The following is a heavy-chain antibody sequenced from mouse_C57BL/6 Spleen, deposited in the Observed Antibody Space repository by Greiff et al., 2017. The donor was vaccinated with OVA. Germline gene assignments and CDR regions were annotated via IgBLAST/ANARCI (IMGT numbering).Heavy chain of an antibody. Sequence: EVQVVESGGGLVKPGGSLKLSCAASGFTFSSYTMSWVRQTPEKRLEWVATISGGGGNTYYPDSVKGRFTISRDNAKNTLYLQMSSLRSEDTAVYYCARQVPHYFDYWGQGTTLTVSS. V-gene: IGHV5-9*04. CDR3: ARQVPHYFDY. CDR1: GFTFSSYT. J-gene: IGHJ2*01. CDR2: ISGGGGNT.